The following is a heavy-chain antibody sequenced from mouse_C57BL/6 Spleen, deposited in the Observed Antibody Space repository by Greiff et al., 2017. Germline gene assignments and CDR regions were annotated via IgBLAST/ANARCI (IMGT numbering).Heavy chain of an antibody. V-gene: IGHV1-80*01. J-gene: IGHJ2*01. Sequence: QVQLQQSGAELVKPGASVKISCKASGYAFSSYWMNWVKQRPGKGLEWIGQIYPGDGDTNYNGKFKGKATLTADKSSSTAYMQLSSLTSEDSAVYFCARGGGGNFYYFDYWGQGTTLTVSS. D-gene: IGHD2-1*01. CDR3: ARGGGGNFYYFDY. CDR1: GYAFSSYW. CDR2: IYPGDGDT.